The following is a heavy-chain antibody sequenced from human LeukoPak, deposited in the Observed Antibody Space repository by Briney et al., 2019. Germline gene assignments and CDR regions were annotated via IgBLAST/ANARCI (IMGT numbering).Heavy chain of an antibody. D-gene: IGHD1-26*01. J-gene: IGHJ4*02. Sequence: PGGSLRLSCAASGFTVSNNYMRWVRQAPGKGLEWVSFIYRGGNIYYADSVKGRFTLSRDDSKNTLYLQMHSLRVEDTAVCYCARGGSNAGYWGQGTLVTVSS. CDR3: ARGGSNAGY. CDR1: GFTVSNNY. CDR2: IYRGGNI. V-gene: IGHV3-66*01.